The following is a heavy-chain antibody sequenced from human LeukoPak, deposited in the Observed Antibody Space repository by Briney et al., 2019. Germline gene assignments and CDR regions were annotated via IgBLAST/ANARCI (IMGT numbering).Heavy chain of an antibody. Sequence: PSETLSLTCTVSGGSISSYYWSWIRQPPGKGLEWIGYIYYSGSTNYNPSLKSRVTISVDTSKNQFSLKLSSVTAADTAVYYCAKDPTHYYDSSGSDYWGQGTLVTVSS. CDR3: AKDPTHYYDSSGSDY. D-gene: IGHD3-22*01. CDR1: GGSISSYY. V-gene: IGHV4-59*01. CDR2: IYYSGST. J-gene: IGHJ4*02.